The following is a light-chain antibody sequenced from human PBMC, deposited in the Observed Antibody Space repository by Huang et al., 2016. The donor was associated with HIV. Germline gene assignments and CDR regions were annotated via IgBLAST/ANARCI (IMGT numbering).Light chain of an antibody. CDR2: AAS. CDR1: QTINSY. Sequence: DIQMTQSPSYLSASVGDRVTITCRASQTINSYLHWYQQKPGKAPQLLIYAASNLQSGVPSRFSGGGSGTDFTLTISSLQPEDFATYYCQQTYSSPRTFGQGTKVDIK. V-gene: IGKV1-39*01. J-gene: IGKJ1*01. CDR3: QQTYSSPRT.